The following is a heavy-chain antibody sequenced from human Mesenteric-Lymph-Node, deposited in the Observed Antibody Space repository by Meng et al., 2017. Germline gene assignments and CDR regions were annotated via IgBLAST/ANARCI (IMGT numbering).Heavy chain of an antibody. D-gene: IGHD4-17*01. J-gene: IGHJ4*02. CDR2: ISGSRGST. CDR3: AKDQPDYGDYQEDY. V-gene: IGHV3-23*04. CDR1: GFILSSYT. Sequence: EVQLVESGGGLVKPGGFLRLACVASGFILSSYTMNWVRRAPGKGLERVSTISGSRGSTYYADSVKSRFTISRDNSKNTLYLQMNSLRAEDTAVYYCAKDQPDYGDYQEDYWGQGALVTVSS.